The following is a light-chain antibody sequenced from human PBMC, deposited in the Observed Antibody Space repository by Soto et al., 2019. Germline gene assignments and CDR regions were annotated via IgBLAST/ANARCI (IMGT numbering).Light chain of an antibody. V-gene: IGKV1-5*01. J-gene: IGKJ4*01. CDR3: QQYNSYPLT. Sequence: DIQMTQSPSTLAASVGDRCSIACRASQSISSWLAWYQQRPGKAPKLLIYDASSLQSGVPSRFSGSGSGTEFTLTISSLQPDDFATYYCQQYNSYPLTFGGGTKVDIK. CDR1: QSISSW. CDR2: DAS.